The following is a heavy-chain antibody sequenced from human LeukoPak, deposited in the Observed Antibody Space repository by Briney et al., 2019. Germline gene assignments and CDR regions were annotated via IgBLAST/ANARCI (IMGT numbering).Heavy chain of an antibody. V-gene: IGHV3-53*01. CDR2: IYTGGTT. Sequence: GGSLRLSCAASGFTVSGTHMSWVRQAPGKGLEWISAIYTGGTTYYSDSVEGRFTISRDKSKNTLYLHMDTLRLEDTAVYYCARDQATSGGGLDSWGQGTLVTVSS. CDR3: ARDQATSGGGLDS. CDR1: GFTVSGTH. D-gene: IGHD3-16*01. J-gene: IGHJ4*02.